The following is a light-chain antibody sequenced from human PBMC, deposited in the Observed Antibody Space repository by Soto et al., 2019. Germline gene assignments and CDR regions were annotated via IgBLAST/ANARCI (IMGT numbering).Light chain of an antibody. V-gene: IGKV3-15*01. J-gene: IGKJ2*01. CDR1: QTVHSN. Sequence: ELVMTQSPANLSVSPGGRATLSCRASQTVHSNLAWYQHKSGQAPRLLIYAATTRATGIPARISGSGSGTEFTLTITSLQSEDSAVYFCHQYNDLPVYPFGPGTKLEIK. CDR3: HQYNDLPVYP. CDR2: AAT.